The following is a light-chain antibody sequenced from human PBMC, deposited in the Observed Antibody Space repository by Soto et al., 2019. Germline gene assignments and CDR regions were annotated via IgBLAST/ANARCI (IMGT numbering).Light chain of an antibody. CDR3: QQYNNWLWT. CDR2: GAS. Sequence: VMTQSPATLSVSQGERATLSCRASQSVSSNLAWYQQKPGQAPRLLIYGASTRATGIPARFSGSGSGTEFTLTISSLQSEDFAVYYCQQYNNWLWTFGQGTKVDIK. CDR1: QSVSSN. J-gene: IGKJ1*01. V-gene: IGKV3-15*01.